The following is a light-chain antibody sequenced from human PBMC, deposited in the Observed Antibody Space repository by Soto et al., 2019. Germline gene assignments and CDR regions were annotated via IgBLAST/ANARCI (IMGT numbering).Light chain of an antibody. V-gene: IGKV3-20*01. CDR3: LRYGRSPGWT. Sequence: EIVLTQSPGTLSVSPGERAALSCRASQSVDSNFLAWYQQRPGQAPRLLIYATSSRATGIPARFSGSGSGTDFTLTISRLEPEDFAVYYCLRYGRSPGWTFGQGTKVDIK. CDR1: QSVDSNF. CDR2: ATS. J-gene: IGKJ1*01.